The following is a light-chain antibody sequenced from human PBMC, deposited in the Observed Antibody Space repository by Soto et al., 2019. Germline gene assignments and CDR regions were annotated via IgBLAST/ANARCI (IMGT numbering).Light chain of an antibody. CDR2: DAS. J-gene: IGKJ5*01. CDR1: QSLLHSDGKTY. V-gene: IGKV2-29*03. Sequence: DIVMTQTPLSLSVTPGQPASISCKSSQSLLHSDGKTYLYWHQQKPGKAPNLLIYDASTLESGVPSRFSGGGSGTEFTLTISSLQPDDFATYYCQQYNTYSTFGQGTRREIK. CDR3: QQYNTYST.